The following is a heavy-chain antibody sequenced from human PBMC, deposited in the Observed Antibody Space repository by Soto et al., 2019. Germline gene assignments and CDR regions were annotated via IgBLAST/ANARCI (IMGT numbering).Heavy chain of an antibody. CDR3: ARVMAVGATPGEVDY. CDR2: ISSSSSTI. V-gene: IGHV3-48*02. D-gene: IGHD1-26*01. Sequence: EVQLVESGGGLVQPGGSLRLSCAASGFTFSSYSMNWVRQAPGKGLEWVSYISSSSSTIYYADSVKGRFTISRDNAKNSLYLQMNSLRDEDTAVYYCARVMAVGATPGEVDYWGQGTLVTVSS. CDR1: GFTFSSYS. J-gene: IGHJ4*02.